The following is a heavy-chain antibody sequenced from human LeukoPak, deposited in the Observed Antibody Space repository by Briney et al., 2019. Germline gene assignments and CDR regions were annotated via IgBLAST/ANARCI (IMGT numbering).Heavy chain of an antibody. CDR2: IYYSGST. V-gene: IGHV4-59*08. CDR1: GGSISSYY. J-gene: IGHJ6*02. D-gene: IGHD3-9*01. Sequence: PSETLSLTCTVSGGSISSYYWSWIRQPPGKGLEWIGYIYYSGSTNYNPSLKSRVTISVDTSKNQFSLKLSSVTAADTAVYYCARRAGYYDILTGSGRYGMDVRGQGTTVTVSS. CDR3: ARRAGYYDILTGSGRYGMDV.